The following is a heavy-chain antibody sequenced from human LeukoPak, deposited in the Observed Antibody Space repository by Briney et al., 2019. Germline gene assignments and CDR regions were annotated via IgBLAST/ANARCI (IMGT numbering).Heavy chain of an antibody. J-gene: IGHJ3*02. CDR1: GYIFTGYY. D-gene: IGHD5-12*01. Sequence: ASVKVSCKASGYIFTGYYMHWVRQAPGQGPEWVGWINPNSGGTNYTQKFQGRVTMTRDTSISTAYMEMSRLTSDDTAVYYCARGSGYDYRAFDIWGQGTLVAVSS. CDR2: INPNSGGT. CDR3: ARGSGYDYRAFDI. V-gene: IGHV1-2*02.